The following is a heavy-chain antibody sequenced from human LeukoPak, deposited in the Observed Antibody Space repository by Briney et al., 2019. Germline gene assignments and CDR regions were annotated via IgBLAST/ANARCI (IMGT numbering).Heavy chain of an antibody. CDR1: GFTFSSSA. D-gene: IGHD3-10*01. CDR2: ISDSGGSR. V-gene: IGHV3-23*01. CDR3: AKYGDYFEY. Sequence: PGGSLRLSCVASGFTFSSSAMSWVRQAPGKGLEWVSAISDSGGSRYSADSVRGRFTISRDNSKNTLYLQMTSLRAEDTAVYYCAKYGDYFEYWGQGTLVTVSS. J-gene: IGHJ4*02.